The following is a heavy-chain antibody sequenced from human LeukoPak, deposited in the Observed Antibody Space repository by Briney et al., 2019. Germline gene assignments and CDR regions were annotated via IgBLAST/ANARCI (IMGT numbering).Heavy chain of an antibody. V-gene: IGHV4-34*01. Sequence: SETLSLTCAVYGGSFSGYYWSWIRQPPGKGLEWIGEINHSGSTNYNPSLKSRVTISVDTSKNQFSLKLSSVTAADTAVYYCARPGRGVVRGVITIWGQGTLVTVSS. CDR2: INHSGST. CDR3: ARPGRGVVRGVITI. J-gene: IGHJ4*02. D-gene: IGHD3-10*01. CDR1: GGSFSGYY.